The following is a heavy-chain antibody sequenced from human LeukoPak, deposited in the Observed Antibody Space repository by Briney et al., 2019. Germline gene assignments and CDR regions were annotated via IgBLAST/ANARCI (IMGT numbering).Heavy chain of an antibody. CDR1: GYTFTGYY. CDR3: ARLLGYSYGLDY. J-gene: IGHJ4*02. Sequence: LVASVKVSCKASGYTFTGYYMHWVRQAPGQGLEWMGWINPNSGGTNYAQKFQGRVTMTRDTSISTAYMELSRLRSDDTAVYYCARLLGYSYGLDYWGQGTLVTVSS. V-gene: IGHV1-2*03. CDR2: INPNSGGT. D-gene: IGHD5-18*01.